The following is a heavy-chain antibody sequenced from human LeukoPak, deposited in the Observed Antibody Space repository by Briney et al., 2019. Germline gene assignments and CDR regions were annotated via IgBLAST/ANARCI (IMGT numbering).Heavy chain of an antibody. D-gene: IGHD6-19*01. CDR1: GFTFGDYG. CDR3: TTSPVPGIDY. CDR2: IRTKTYDETT. J-gene: IGHJ4*02. V-gene: IGHV3-49*03. Sequence: GGSLRLSCTASGFTFGDYGVSWFRQAPGKGLAWVGFIRTKTYDETTEYAASVRGGFTISRDDFKSIAYLQMSSLRTEDTAMYYCTTSPVPGIDYWGQGIQVTVSS.